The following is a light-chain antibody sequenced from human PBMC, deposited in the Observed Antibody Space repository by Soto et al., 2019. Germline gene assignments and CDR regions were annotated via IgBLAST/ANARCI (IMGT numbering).Light chain of an antibody. J-gene: IGLJ2*01. CDR1: SSNIGSKT. V-gene: IGLV1-44*01. Sequence: QSVLTQPPSASGTPGQRVTISCSGTSSNIGSKTVNWYQQLQGTAPKLLIYSNNQRPSGVPDRFSGSKSGNSASLAISGLQSEDEADYYCAAWDDSMNRVVFGGGTKLTVL. CDR2: SNN. CDR3: AAWDDSMNRVV.